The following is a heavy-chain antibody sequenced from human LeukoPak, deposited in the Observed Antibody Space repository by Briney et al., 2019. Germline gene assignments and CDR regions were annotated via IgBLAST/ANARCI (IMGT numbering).Heavy chain of an antibody. V-gene: IGHV4-34*01. Sequence: PSETLSLTCAVYGGSFGGYYWSWIRQPPGKGLEWIGEINHSGSTNYNPSLKSRVTISVDTSKNQFSLKLSSVTAAGTAVYYCAREMVPPGGAKDDYWGQGTLVTVSS. CDR2: INHSGST. J-gene: IGHJ4*02. D-gene: IGHD3-10*01. CDR1: GGSFGGYY. CDR3: AREMVPPGGAKDDY.